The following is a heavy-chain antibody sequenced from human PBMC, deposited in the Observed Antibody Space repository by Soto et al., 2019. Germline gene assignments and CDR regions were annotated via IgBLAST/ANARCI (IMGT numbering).Heavy chain of an antibody. Sequence: QVQLVQSGAEVKKPGASVKGSCKASGYTFTSYAMHWVRQAPGQRLEWMGWINAGNGNTKYSQKFEGRVTITRDTSARTAYMELSSLRSADTAVYYCARAYSSSWPVLKYFQHWGQGTLVTGSS. D-gene: IGHD6-13*01. CDR3: ARAYSSSWPVLKYFQH. CDR2: INAGNGNT. CDR1: GYTFTSYA. J-gene: IGHJ1*01. V-gene: IGHV1-3*01.